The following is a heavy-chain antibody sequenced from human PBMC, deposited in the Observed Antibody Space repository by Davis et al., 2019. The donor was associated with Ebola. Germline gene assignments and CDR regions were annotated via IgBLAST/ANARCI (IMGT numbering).Heavy chain of an antibody. V-gene: IGHV3-7*03. CDR1: GFTFSRYW. Sequence: PGGSLRLSCAASGFTFSRYWMSWVRQAPGKGLEWVANIKEDGSEKYYVDSEKGRLTISRDNAKNSLYLQMNSLRAEDTAVYYCARDGVPAAHDYWGQGTLVTVSS. CDR2: IKEDGSEK. J-gene: IGHJ4*02. D-gene: IGHD2-2*01. CDR3: ARDGVPAAHDY.